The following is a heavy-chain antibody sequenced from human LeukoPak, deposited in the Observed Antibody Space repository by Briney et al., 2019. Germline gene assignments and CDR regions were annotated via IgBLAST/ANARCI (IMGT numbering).Heavy chain of an antibody. J-gene: IGHJ6*03. CDR2: ISAYNGNT. CDR1: GYTFTSYG. V-gene: IGHV1-18*01. Sequence: GASVKVSCKASGYTFTSYGISWVRQAPGQGLEWMGWISAYNGNTNYAQKLQGRVTMTTDTSTSTAYMELRSLRSDDTAVYYCARVNLIVVVPAAIPDYYYMDVWGKGTTVTVSS. CDR3: ARVNLIVVVPAAIPDYYYMDV. D-gene: IGHD2-2*02.